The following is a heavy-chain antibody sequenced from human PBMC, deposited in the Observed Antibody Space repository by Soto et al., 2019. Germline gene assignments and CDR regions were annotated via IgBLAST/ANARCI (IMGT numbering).Heavy chain of an antibody. CDR2: IYYNGNT. CDR1: GGSISSSPYY. J-gene: IGHJ4*02. CDR3: ARHGPLTNNWNQLNC. V-gene: IGHV4-39*01. Sequence: QLQLQESGPGLVKPSETLSLTCTVSGGSISSSPYYWAWICQPPGKGLQWIGNIYYNGNTFYNPSLRSRVTTSIDTSKCQFSLGLRSVTASDTAVYYCARHGPLTNNWNQLNCWGQGTLVTVSS. D-gene: IGHD1-1*01.